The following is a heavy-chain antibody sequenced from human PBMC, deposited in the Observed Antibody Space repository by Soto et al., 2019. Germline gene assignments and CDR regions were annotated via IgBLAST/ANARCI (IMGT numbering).Heavy chain of an antibody. D-gene: IGHD3-3*01. CDR1: GGSISSYY. CDR3: ARGTFGVVKD. CDR2: MYYSGST. V-gene: IGHV4-59*01. J-gene: IGHJ4*02. Sequence: QVQLQESGPGLVKPSETLSLTCTVSGGSISSYYWSWIRQSPGKGLEWIGYMYYSGSTNYNPSLKRRVIILIDTSRNQFSLNLSSVTAADTAVYYCARGTFGVVKDWGQGTLVTVSS.